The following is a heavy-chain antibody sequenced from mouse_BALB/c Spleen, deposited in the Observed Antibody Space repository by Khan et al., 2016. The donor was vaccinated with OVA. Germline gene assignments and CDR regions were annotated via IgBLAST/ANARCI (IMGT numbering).Heavy chain of an antibody. CDR2: IYPGSDNA. Sequence: QVQLQQSGPELVKPGASVKMSCKASGYTFTYYVITWVKQRTGQGLEWIGEIYPGSDNAYYNERFKGKATLTADKSSNTTHMQLSSLTSEDSAFSCDARADDYYVYFDYWGQGTTLTVSS. V-gene: IGHV1-81*01. J-gene: IGHJ2*01. D-gene: IGHD2-3*01. CDR3: ARADDYYVYFDY. CDR1: GYTFTYYV.